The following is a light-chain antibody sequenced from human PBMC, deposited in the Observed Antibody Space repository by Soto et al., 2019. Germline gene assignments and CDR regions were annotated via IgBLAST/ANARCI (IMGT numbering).Light chain of an antibody. CDR1: QSISSSY. J-gene: IGKJ5*01. V-gene: IGKV3-20*01. Sequence: EIVLTQSPGTLSLSPGKRATLSCRASQSISSSYLAWYQQRPGQAPRLLIYGASSRATGIPDRFSGSGSGTDFTLTISRLEPEDFAVYYCQQYGSPLITFGQGTRREIK. CDR2: GAS. CDR3: QQYGSPLIT.